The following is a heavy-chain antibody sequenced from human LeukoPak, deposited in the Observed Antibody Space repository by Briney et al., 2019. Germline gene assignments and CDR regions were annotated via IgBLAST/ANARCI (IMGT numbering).Heavy chain of an antibody. V-gene: IGHV4-39*01. J-gene: IGHJ6*03. CDR3: ASFYCSGGSCYQYYSYYYMDV. CDR1: GGSISSSSYY. Sequence: PSETLSLTCTVSGGSISSSSYYWGWIRQPPGKGLEWIGSIYYSGSTYSNPSLQSRVTISVDTSKNQFSLKLNSVTAADTAVYYCASFYCSGGSCYQYYSYYYMDVWGKGTTVTVSS. D-gene: IGHD2-15*01. CDR2: IYYSGST.